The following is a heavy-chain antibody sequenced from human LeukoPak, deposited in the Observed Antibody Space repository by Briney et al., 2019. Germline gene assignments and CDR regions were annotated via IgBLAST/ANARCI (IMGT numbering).Heavy chain of an antibody. CDR1: GVTFSNYS. CDR2: ISTRSTYI. J-gene: IGHJ6*03. V-gene: IGHV3-21*01. CDR3: ARDVIVVVPAASAAYYMDV. Sequence: GGSLRLSCAASGVTFSNYSMNWVRQAPGKGLEWVSSISTRSTYIYYADSVKGRFTISRDNAKNSLYLQMNSLRAEDTAVYYCARDVIVVVPAASAAYYMDVWGKGTTVTVSS. D-gene: IGHD2-2*01.